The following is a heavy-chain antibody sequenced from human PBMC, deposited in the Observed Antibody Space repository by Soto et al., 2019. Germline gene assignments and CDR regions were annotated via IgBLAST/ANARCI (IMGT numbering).Heavy chain of an antibody. CDR2: ISGSGGST. J-gene: IGHJ6*02. CDR1: GFTFSSYA. V-gene: IGHV3-23*01. CDR3: AKDSVLRFLEWLTYYYYGMDV. Sequence: SLRLCCAASGFTFSSYAMSWVRQAPGKGLEWVSAISGSGGSTYYADSVKGRFTISRDNSKNTLYLQMNSLRAEDTAVYYCAKDSVLRFLEWLTYYYYGMDVWGQGTTVTVSS. D-gene: IGHD3-3*01.